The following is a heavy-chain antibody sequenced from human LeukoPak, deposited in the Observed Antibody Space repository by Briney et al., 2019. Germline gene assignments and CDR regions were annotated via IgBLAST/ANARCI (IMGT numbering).Heavy chain of an antibody. Sequence: SETLSLTCTVSGGSISSGGYYWSWIRQHPGQGLEWIGYIYYSGSTNYNPSLKSRVTISVDTSKNQFSLKLSSVTAADTAVYYCARESPRYFDRGGVWFDPWGQGTLVTVSS. CDR2: IYYSGST. V-gene: IGHV4-61*08. CDR1: GGSISSGGYY. D-gene: IGHD3-9*01. CDR3: ARESPRYFDRGGVWFDP. J-gene: IGHJ5*02.